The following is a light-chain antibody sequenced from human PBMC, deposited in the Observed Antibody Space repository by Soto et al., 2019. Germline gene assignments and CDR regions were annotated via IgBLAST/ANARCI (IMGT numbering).Light chain of an antibody. V-gene: IGKV3-15*01. CDR2: GAS. Sequence: EIVMTQSPATLSVSPGERATLSCRASQSVSSNLAWYQQKPGQAPRLLIYGASTRATGIPARFSGSGSGTEFTLTISSLQFEDFAVYYCQQYNNWPPKWTFGKGTKV. J-gene: IGKJ1*01. CDR3: QQYNNWPPKWT. CDR1: QSVSSN.